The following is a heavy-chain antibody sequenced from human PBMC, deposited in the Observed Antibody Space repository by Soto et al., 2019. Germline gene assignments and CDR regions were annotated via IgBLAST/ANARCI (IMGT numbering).Heavy chain of an antibody. CDR2: INPSGGST. D-gene: IGHD3-3*01. Sequence: ASVKVSCKASGYTFTSYYMHWVRQAPGQGLERMGIINPSGGSTSYAQKFQGRVTMTRDTSTSTVYMELSSLRSEDTAVYYCARDHRLEWLLSNYYYYYYMDVWGKGTTVPSP. J-gene: IGHJ6*03. CDR1: GYTFTSYY. CDR3: ARDHRLEWLLSNYYYYYYMDV. V-gene: IGHV1-46*03.